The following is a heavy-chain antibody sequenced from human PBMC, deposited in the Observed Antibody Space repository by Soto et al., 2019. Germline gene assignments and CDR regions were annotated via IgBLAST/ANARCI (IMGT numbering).Heavy chain of an antibody. V-gene: IGHV1-18*01. J-gene: IGHJ6*02. CDR1: GYTFSMSG. Sequence: QVQLVQSGAEVKKPGASVKVSCKSSGYTFSMSGISWVRQAPGQGLEWMGWISGYNGKTNYEQKFQDSVTMTPDTSTNMAYMELRSLRSDDTAVYYCAREGPRPYYYYGMDVWGQGTTVTVSS. CDR2: ISGYNGKT. CDR3: AREGPRPYYYYGMDV.